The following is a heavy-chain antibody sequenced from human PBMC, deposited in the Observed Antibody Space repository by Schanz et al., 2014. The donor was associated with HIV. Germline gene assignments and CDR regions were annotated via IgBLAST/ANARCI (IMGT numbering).Heavy chain of an antibody. Sequence: QVQVVESGGGVVQPGRSLRLSCAGSGFTFSSYAMHWVRQAPGKGLEWVAVIWYDGSNKYYADSVKGRFTISRDNSKSTLYLQMTSLRAEDTAVYYCANSGYCTSGVCYTRGYDTDVWGQGTTVTVSS. CDR3: ANSGYCTSGVCYTRGYDTDV. CDR1: GFTFSSYA. V-gene: IGHV3-30*04. CDR2: IWYDGSNK. D-gene: IGHD2-8*01. J-gene: IGHJ6*02.